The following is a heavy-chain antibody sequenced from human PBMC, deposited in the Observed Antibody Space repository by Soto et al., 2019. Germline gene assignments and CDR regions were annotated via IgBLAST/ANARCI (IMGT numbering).Heavy chain of an antibody. CDR1: GFTFNSYA. J-gene: IGHJ2*01. CDR2: ISTNGGST. CDR3: ARDGQAGDNSHWYFDL. D-gene: IGHD1-20*01. V-gene: IGHV3-64*01. Sequence: EVQLVESGGGLVQPGGSLRLSCAASGFTFNSYAMHWVRQAPGKGLAYVSAISTNGGSTSYANSVKGRFTISRDNSKNTLYLQMGSLRAEDMAVYYCARDGQAGDNSHWYFDLWGRGTLVTVSS.